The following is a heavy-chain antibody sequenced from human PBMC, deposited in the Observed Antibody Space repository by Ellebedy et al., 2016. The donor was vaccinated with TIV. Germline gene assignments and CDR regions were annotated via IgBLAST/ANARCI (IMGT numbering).Heavy chain of an antibody. CDR2: IGQDGSAK. D-gene: IGHD2-2*01. CDR1: AFTFSRNW. V-gene: IGHV3-7*04. Sequence: PGGSLRLSCAASAFTFSRNWMSWVRQAPGKGLEWVANIGQDGSAKYYADSVKGRFTISRDNAKNSLYLEMNSLRAEDTAIYYCARYAVGSYYFDYWGQGTLVTVSS. J-gene: IGHJ4*02. CDR3: ARYAVGSYYFDY.